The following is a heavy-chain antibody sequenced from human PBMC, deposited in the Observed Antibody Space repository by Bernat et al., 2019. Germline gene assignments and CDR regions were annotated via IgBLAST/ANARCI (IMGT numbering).Heavy chain of an antibody. CDR2: IKHDGSDQ. CDR3: ARYCSSTGCADAFDI. V-gene: IGHV3-7*03. Sequence: EVQLVESGGGLVQPGGSLRLSCAASGFIFSSFWMSWVRQAPGKGLAWVANIKHDGSDQYYVDSMKGRFTISRDNAKGSLHLQMDSLKAEDTAIYYCARYCSSTGCADAFDIWGQGTMVTVSS. CDR1: GFIFSSFW. J-gene: IGHJ3*02. D-gene: IGHD2-2*01.